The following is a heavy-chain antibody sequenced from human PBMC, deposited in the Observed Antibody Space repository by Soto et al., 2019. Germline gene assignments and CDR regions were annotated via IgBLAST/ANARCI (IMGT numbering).Heavy chain of an antibody. CDR1: GFTFSSYW. Sequence: EVQLVESGGGLVQPGGSLRLSCAASGFTFSSYWMHWVHQAPGKGLEWVSRINNDGSSTSYADSVKGRFTISRDNAKNTLYLQMNILRAEAKAVYYYAREITYEFWSAGGFDPWGQGTLVTVSS. V-gene: IGHV3-74*01. CDR3: AREITYEFWSAGGFDP. D-gene: IGHD3-3*01. J-gene: IGHJ5*02. CDR2: INNDGSST.